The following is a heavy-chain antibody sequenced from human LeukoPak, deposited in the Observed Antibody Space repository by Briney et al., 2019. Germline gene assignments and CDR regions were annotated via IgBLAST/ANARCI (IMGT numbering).Heavy chain of an antibody. CDR1: GGTFSSYA. CDR3: AREMAVPIVVPDSFDI. V-gene: IGHV1-69*05. Sequence: SVKVSCKASGGTFSSYAISWVRQAPGQGLGWMGRIIPIFGTANYAQKFQGRVTITTDESTSTAYMELSSLRSEDTAVYYCAREMAVPIVVPDSFDIWGQGTMVTVSS. J-gene: IGHJ3*02. D-gene: IGHD3-10*01. CDR2: IIPIFGTA.